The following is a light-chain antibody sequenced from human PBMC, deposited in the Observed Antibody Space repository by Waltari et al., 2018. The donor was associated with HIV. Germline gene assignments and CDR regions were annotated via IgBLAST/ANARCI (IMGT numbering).Light chain of an antibody. V-gene: IGLV3-1*01. J-gene: IGLJ2*01. CDR2: ADT. Sequence: SYEMTQPPSVSVSPGQTARITCSGDTLGDKYASWYQQKPGQSPVLVIYADTKRPSGIPERFSGSNSGNTATLTISGTQAMDEADYYCQAWDSNTAVFGGGTKLTVL. CDR1: TLGDKY. CDR3: QAWDSNTAV.